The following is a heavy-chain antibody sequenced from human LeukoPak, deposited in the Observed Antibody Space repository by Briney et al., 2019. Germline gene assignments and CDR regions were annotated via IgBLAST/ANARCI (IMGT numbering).Heavy chain of an antibody. Sequence: GRSLRLSCAASGFTFSSYGMHWVRQAPGKGLEWVAVIWYGGSNKYYADSVKGRFTVSRDNSKNTLYPQMNSLRAEDTAVYYCARDATRRGDFDYWGQGTLVTVSS. D-gene: IGHD3-16*01. J-gene: IGHJ4*02. CDR2: IWYGGSNK. CDR3: ARDATRRGDFDY. V-gene: IGHV3-33*08. CDR1: GFTFSSYG.